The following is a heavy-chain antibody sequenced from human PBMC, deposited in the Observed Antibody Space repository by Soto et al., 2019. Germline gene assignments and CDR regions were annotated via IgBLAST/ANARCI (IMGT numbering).Heavy chain of an antibody. D-gene: IGHD3-9*01. V-gene: IGHV3-74*01. J-gene: IGHJ6*02. CDR3: ARDRGRYFDWLSKRYYGMDV. Sequence: GRFTISRDNAKNTLYLQMNSLRAEDTAVYYCARDRGRYFDWLSKRYYGMDVWGQGTTVTVSS.